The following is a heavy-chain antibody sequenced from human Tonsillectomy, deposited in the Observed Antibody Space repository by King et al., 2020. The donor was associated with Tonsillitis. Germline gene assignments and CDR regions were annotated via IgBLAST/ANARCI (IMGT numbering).Heavy chain of an antibody. V-gene: IGHV4-39*01. CDR3: ARRPYCSSSSCYAVLLQGYFDY. J-gene: IGHJ4*02. CDR1: GGSISSSSYY. CDR2: IYYTGRT. Sequence: QMPLQESGPGLVKASETLSLTCTVSGGSISSSSYYWGWIRQPPGKGLEWIGNIYYTGRTYYNPSLKSRVTISVDTSKNQFSLKLSSVTAADTAVYYCARRPYCSSSSCYAVLLQGYFDYWGQGTLVIVSS. D-gene: IGHD2-2*01.